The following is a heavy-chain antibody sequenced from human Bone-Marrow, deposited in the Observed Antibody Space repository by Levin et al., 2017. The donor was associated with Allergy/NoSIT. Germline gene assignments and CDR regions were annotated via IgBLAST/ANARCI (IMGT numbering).Heavy chain of an antibody. CDR3: AKDCEYRAAAADLGPDY. J-gene: IGHJ4*02. CDR1: GFREFSFNDFG. V-gene: IGHV3-30*18. Sequence: GESLKISCVVSGFREFSFNDFGMHWVRLAPGKGLEWVALISFDGTEYYAESVQGRFTVSRDTSKNILYLHMNSLRSEDTAVYYCAKDCEYRAAAADLGPDYWGQGTLVTVSS. D-gene: IGHD6-13*01. CDR2: ISFDGTE.